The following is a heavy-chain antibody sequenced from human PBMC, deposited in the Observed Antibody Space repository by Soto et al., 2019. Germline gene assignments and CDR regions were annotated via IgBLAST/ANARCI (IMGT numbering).Heavy chain of an antibody. CDR1: GGSISSSSYY. J-gene: IGHJ5*02. CDR2: IYYTGST. V-gene: IGHV4-39*01. D-gene: IGHD3-16*01. CDR3: ARRLGGDWFDP. Sequence: SETLSLTCTVSGGSISSSSYYWGWIRQPPGKGLEWIGNIYYTGSTYYTPSLKSRVTISVDTSKNQFSLKLNSLTAADTAVYYCARRLGGDWFDPWGQGTLVTVSS.